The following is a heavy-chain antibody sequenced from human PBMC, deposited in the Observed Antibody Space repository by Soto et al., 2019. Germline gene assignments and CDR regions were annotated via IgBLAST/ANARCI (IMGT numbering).Heavy chain of an antibody. J-gene: IGHJ4*02. CDR1: GYSFASHW. V-gene: IGHV5-51*01. Sequence: GESLKISCKGSGYSFASHWVAWVRQMPEKGLEWIGTIYPGDSDTKYSSAFRGHVTISADTSVSTAYLQWRSLEATDSAIYYCARYSGSYWHYLDLWGQGTLVTVSS. CDR3: ARYSGSYWHYLDL. CDR2: IYPGDSDT. D-gene: IGHD1-26*01.